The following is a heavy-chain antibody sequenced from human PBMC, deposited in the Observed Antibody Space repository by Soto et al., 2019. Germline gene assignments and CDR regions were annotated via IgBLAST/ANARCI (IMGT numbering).Heavy chain of an antibody. J-gene: IGHJ4*02. Sequence: GGSLRLSCTASGFSFSSYALSWVRQAPGKGLEWVSTISGSDGKTYYADSVKGRFSISRDTSKTTLYLEMTSLRVEDTAVYYCARWSFLDYWGQGTRVTVSS. CDR3: ARWSFLDY. CDR1: GFSFSSYA. D-gene: IGHD1-26*01. CDR2: ISGSDGKT. V-gene: IGHV3-23*01.